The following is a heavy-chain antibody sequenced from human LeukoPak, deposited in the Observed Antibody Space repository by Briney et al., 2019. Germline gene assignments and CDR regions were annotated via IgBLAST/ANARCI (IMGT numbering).Heavy chain of an antibody. V-gene: IGHV4-34*01. CDR1: GGSFSGYY. D-gene: IGHD6-13*01. CDR2: INHSGST. J-gene: IGHJ1*01. Sequence: SETLSLACAVYGGSFSGYYWSWIRQPPGKGLEWIGEINHSGSTNYNPSLKSRVTISVDTSKNQFSLKLSSVTAADTAVYYCARGLAAAGKYFQHWGHGTPVTVSS. CDR3: ARGLAAAGKYFQH.